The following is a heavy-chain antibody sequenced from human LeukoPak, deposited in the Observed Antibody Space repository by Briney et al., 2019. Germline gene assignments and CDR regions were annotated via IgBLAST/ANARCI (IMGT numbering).Heavy chain of an antibody. D-gene: IGHD7-27*01. CDR3: AKGVWAPRFNS. V-gene: IGHV4-34*01. CDR1: GASFSYDY. J-gene: IGHJ5*01. CDR2: INHSGSI. Sequence: SETLSLTCAVYGASFSYDYWSWIRQAPGKGLEWIGEINHSGSITYNPSLKSRVTISAEKSKSQFSLRLTSVTAADTAVYYCAKGVWAPRFNSWGQGTLVTVSS.